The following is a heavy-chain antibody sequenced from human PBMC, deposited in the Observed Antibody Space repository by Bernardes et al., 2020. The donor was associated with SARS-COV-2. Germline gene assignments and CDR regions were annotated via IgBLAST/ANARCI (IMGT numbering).Heavy chain of an antibody. CDR1: GYTFTGHY. V-gene: IGHV1-2*02. J-gene: IGHJ5*02. CDR3: ARDLGMHRFDP. CDR2: IYANSGGT. Sequence: ASVKVSCKASGYTFTGHYMHWVRQAPGQGLEWMGWIYANSGGTRYAQKFQGRVTMTRDTSISTAYMELSSLRSDDTAMYYCARDLGMHRFDPWGQGTLVTVSS.